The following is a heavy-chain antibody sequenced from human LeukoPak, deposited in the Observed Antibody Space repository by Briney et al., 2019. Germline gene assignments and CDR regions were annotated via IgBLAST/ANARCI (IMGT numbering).Heavy chain of an antibody. J-gene: IGHJ5*02. CDR2: IYHSGST. CDR1: GGSISSSNW. Sequence: SETRSLTCAVSGGSISSSNWWSWVRQPPGKGLEWIGEIYHSGSTNYNPSLKSRVTISVDKSKNQFSLKLSSVTAADTAVYYCARTEAVAVAAVMDPWGQGTLVTVSS. V-gene: IGHV4-4*02. CDR3: ARTEAVAVAAVMDP. D-gene: IGHD6-19*01.